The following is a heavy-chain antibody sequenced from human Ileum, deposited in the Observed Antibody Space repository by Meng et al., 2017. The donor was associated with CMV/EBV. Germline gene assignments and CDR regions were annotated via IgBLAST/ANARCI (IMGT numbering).Heavy chain of an antibody. V-gene: IGHV3-21*01. D-gene: IGHD2-2*01. J-gene: IGHJ6*02. CDR2: IGRSRTYI. Sequence: GESLKISCAASGFSSSSYSMNWVRQALGKGLEWVSSIGRSRTYIYYADSVKGRFTISRDNAKNSVNLQMNSLRAEDTAVYYCVRGEYQLESDGMDVWGQGTTVT. CDR3: VRGEYQLESDGMDV. CDR1: GFSSSSYS.